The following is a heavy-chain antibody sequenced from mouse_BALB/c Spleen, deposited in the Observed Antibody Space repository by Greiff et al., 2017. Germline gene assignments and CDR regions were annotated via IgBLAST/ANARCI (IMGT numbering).Heavy chain of an antibody. CDR2: ISSGGGST. CDR3: ARQRNSVYYDWYFDV. J-gene: IGHJ1*01. CDR1: GFAFSSYD. D-gene: IGHD1-1*01. V-gene: IGHV5-12-1*01. Sequence: EVKLMESGGGLVKPGGSLKLSCAASGFAFSSYDMSWVRQTPEKRLEWVAYISSGGGSTYYPDTVKGRFTISRDNAKNTLYLQMSSLKSEDTAMYYCARQRNSVYYDWYFDVWGAGTTVTVSS.